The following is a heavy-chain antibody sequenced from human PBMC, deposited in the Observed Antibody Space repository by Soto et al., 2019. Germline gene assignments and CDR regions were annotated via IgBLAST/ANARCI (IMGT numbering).Heavy chain of an antibody. J-gene: IGHJ5*02. CDR2: IYTSGST. Sequence: SETLSLTCTVSGGSISSYYWSWIRQPAGKGLEWIGRIYTSGSTNYNPSLKSRVTMSVDTSKNQFSLKLSSVTAADTAVYYCARDPSGRAENWFDPWGQGILVTVSS. D-gene: IGHD6-19*01. V-gene: IGHV4-4*07. CDR3: ARDPSGRAENWFDP. CDR1: GGSISSYY.